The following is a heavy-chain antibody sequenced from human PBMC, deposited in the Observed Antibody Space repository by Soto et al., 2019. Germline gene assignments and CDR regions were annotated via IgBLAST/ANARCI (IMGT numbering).Heavy chain of an antibody. D-gene: IGHD3-22*01. J-gene: IGHJ4*02. V-gene: IGHV1-3*01. CDR3: ARGGYFDSSTYLAD. Sequence: VYVSCKASECAFNGYGINWVRQGPGPGLEWMGWINPGNGNTKYSQQFQGRVIIDRDTSASTAYMELSSLRSEDTAVYYCARGGYFDSSTYLADWGLGTLVPVSS. CDR1: ECAFNGYG. CDR2: INPGNGNT.